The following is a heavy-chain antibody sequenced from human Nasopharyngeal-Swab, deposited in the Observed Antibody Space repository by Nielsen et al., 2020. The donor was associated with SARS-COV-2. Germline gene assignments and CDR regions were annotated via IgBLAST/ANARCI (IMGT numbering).Heavy chain of an antibody. CDR2: IYHSGST. CDR3: ARDKRDKGYYDYYYYGMDV. J-gene: IGHJ6*02. V-gene: IGHV4-4*02. D-gene: IGHD3-22*01. CDR1: GGSISSSNW. Sequence: SETLSLTCAVSGGSISSSNWWSWVRQPPGKGLEWIGEIYHSGSTNYNPSLKSRVTISVDKSKNQFSLKLSSVTAADTAVYYCARDKRDKGYYDYYYYGMDVWGQGTTVTVSS.